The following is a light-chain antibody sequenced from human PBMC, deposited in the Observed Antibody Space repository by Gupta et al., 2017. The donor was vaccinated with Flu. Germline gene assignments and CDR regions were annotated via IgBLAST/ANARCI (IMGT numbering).Light chain of an antibody. CDR2: DAS. CDR1: QSVTRF. V-gene: IGKV3-11*01. Sequence: EVVLTQSPATLSLSPGERATLSCRASQSVTRFLAWYQQKPGQAPRLLIYDASNRATGVPARFSGSGSGTDFTLTISSLEPEDFAIYYCQQRGNWPLTFGPGTKVDIK. J-gene: IGKJ3*01. CDR3: QQRGNWPLT.